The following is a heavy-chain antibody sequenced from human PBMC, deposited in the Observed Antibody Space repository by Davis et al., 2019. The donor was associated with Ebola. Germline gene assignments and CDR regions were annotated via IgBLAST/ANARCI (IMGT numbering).Heavy chain of an antibody. Sequence: PGGSLRLSCAASGFTFSKHAMSWVRLAPGKGLEWVSGISGSGGITYYADSVKGRFTISRDNSKKTLYLQMNSLRAEDTAVYYCAKSGLSFGVVKYHYGMDVWGKGTTVTVSS. V-gene: IGHV3-23*01. J-gene: IGHJ6*04. CDR2: ISGSGGIT. CDR1: GFTFSKHA. D-gene: IGHD3-3*01. CDR3: AKSGLSFGVVKYHYGMDV.